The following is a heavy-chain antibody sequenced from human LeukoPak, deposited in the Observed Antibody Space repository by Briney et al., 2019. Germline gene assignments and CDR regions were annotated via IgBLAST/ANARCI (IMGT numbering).Heavy chain of an antibody. V-gene: IGHV3-7*03. Sequence: GGSLRLSCAASGFTFSSYWMSWVRQAPGKGLEWVANIKQDGSEKYYVDSVKGRFTISRDNAKNSLYLQMNSLRAEDTAVYYCAKQYIVTTWYWFGSWGQGTLVTVSS. CDR2: IKQDGSEK. CDR3: AKQYIVTTWYWFGS. CDR1: GFTFSSYW. J-gene: IGHJ5*01. D-gene: IGHD4-17*01.